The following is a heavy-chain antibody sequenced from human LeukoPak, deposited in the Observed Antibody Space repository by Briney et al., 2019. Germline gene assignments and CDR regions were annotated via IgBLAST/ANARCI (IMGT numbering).Heavy chain of an antibody. Sequence: SVKVSCKASGGTFRSYAISWVRQAPGQGLEWMGGILPIFGTPNYAQNSQGRVTITADESTSTVYMELSSLRSEDTAVYYCARYEGYCSSISCYRYFQHWGQGTLVTVSS. J-gene: IGHJ1*01. CDR3: ARYEGYCSSISCYRYFQH. CDR2: ILPIFGTP. V-gene: IGHV1-69*13. D-gene: IGHD2-2*02. CDR1: GGTFRSYA.